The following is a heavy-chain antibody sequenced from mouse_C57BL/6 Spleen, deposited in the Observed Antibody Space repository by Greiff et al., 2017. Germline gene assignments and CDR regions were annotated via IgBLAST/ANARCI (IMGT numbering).Heavy chain of an antibody. V-gene: IGHV1-76*01. CDR1: GYTFTDYY. CDR3: ARARKNYGYDVGYAMDY. D-gene: IGHD2-2*01. CDR2: IYPGSGNT. J-gene: IGHJ4*01. Sequence: QVQLQQSGAELVRPGASVKLSCKASGYTFTDYYINWVKQRPGQGLEWIARIYPGSGNTYYNEKFKGKATLTAEKSSSTAYMQLSSLTSEDSAVYFCARARKNYGYDVGYAMDYWGQGTSVTVSS.